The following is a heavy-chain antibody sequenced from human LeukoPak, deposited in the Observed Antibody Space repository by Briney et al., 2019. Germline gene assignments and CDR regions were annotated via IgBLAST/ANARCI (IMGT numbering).Heavy chain of an antibody. CDR1: GYSISSGYY. D-gene: IGHD3-10*01. Sequence: NPSETLSLTCTVSGYSISSGYYWGWIRQPPGKGLEWIGGIYHSGSTYYNPSLKSRVTISVDTSKNQFSLKLSSVTAADTAVYYCARDLDFGVHYYWGQGTLVTVSS. J-gene: IGHJ4*02. CDR3: ARDLDFGVHYY. CDR2: IYHSGST. V-gene: IGHV4-38-2*02.